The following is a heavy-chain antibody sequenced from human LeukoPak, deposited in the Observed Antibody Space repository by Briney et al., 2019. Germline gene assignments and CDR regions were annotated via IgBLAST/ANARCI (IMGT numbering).Heavy chain of an antibody. Sequence: ASVKVSCKASGYTFTNYGISWVRQAPGQGLEWMGWMSALNGNTNYQHKFQGRVTMTTDTSTSTAYMELRSLRSDDTAVYYCARVRYYGSGSYSPSGYWGQGTLVTVSS. CDR1: GYTFTNYG. V-gene: IGHV1-18*01. J-gene: IGHJ4*02. D-gene: IGHD3-10*01. CDR3: ARVRYYGSGSYSPSGY. CDR2: MSALNGNT.